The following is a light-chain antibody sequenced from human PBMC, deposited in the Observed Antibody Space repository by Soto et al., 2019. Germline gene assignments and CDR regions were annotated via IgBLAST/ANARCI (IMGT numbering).Light chain of an antibody. CDR3: QQRRDWSPLT. V-gene: IGKV3-11*01. Sequence: EVVLTQSPVTLALSPGERATLSCRASQNVDIYVAWYQQRPGQAPRLLIYDASNRATGIPARFSGSGSGTDFTLTISSLEPEDFAVYYCQQRRDWSPLTFGGGTKVDIK. J-gene: IGKJ4*01. CDR2: DAS. CDR1: QNVDIY.